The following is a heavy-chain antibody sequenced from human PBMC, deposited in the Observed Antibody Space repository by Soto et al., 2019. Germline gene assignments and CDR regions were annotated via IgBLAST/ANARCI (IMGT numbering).Heavy chain of an antibody. CDR3: ARDIGVANFDY. Sequence: QVQLQESGPGLVKPSETLSLTCTVSGGSISSYYWSWIRQPPGKGLEWIGYIYYSGSTNYNPSLKSRVTISVDTSKNQFSLKLSSVTAADTAVYYCARDIGVANFDYWGQGTLVTVSS. D-gene: IGHD3-3*01. J-gene: IGHJ4*02. CDR1: GGSISSYY. CDR2: IYYSGST. V-gene: IGHV4-59*01.